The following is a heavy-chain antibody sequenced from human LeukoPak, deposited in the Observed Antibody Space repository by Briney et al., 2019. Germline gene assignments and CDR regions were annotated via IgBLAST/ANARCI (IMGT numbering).Heavy chain of an antibody. V-gene: IGHV3-15*01. J-gene: IGHJ4*02. CDR1: GFTFTNAR. CDR2: IKSKIDGGTT. Sequence: GGSLRLSCAASGFTFTNARMGWVRQAPGKGLEWVGLIKSKIDGGTTGFAAPVKGRFTISRDDSKHTLYLQMNSLKSEDTAVYYCTIGYGHSDFDYWGQGTLVTVSS. D-gene: IGHD3-3*02. CDR3: TIGYGHSDFDY.